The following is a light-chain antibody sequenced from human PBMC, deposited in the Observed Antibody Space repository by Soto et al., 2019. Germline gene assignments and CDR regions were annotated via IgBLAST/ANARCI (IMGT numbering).Light chain of an antibody. J-gene: IGLJ1*01. CDR1: SSNLGDNT. V-gene: IGLV1-44*01. Sequence: QAVVTQPPSASGTPGQRVTISCSTSSSNLGDNTVNWYQQVPGTAPKLLIYSYDQRPSGVPDRFSGSKSGTSASLALSGLQSEDEADYYCAAWDASLDGYVFGTGTKLTVL. CDR3: AAWDASLDGYV. CDR2: SYD.